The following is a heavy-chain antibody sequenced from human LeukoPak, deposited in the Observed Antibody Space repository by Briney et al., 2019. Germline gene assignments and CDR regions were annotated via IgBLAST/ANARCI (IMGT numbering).Heavy chain of an antibody. CDR2: ISGSGGST. V-gene: IGHV3-23*01. D-gene: IGHD1-26*01. J-gene: IGHJ4*02. CDR3: AKAQVEWELLSHLFDY. Sequence: GGSLRLSCAASGFTFSSYAMSWVRQAPGQGLEWVSAISGSGGSTYYADSVKGRFTISRDNSKNTLYLQMNSLRAEDTAVYYCAKAQVEWELLSHLFDYWGQGTLVTVSS. CDR1: GFTFSSYA.